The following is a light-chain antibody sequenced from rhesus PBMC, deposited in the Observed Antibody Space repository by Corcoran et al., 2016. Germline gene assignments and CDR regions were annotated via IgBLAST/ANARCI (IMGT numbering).Light chain of an antibody. Sequence: DIQMTQSPSSLSASVGDTVTITCRASQTISSWLDWYQQKPGKAPKLLIYMTTNLQSGVPSRFSGSGSGTDFTLTIPSLQPEDIATYYCLQYSNSPFTFGPGTKLDI. J-gene: IGKJ3*01. V-gene: IGKV1-22*01. CDR1: QTISSW. CDR2: MTT. CDR3: LQYSNSPFT.